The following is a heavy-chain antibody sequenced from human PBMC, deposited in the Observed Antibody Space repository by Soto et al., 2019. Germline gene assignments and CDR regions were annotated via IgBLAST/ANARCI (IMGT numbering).Heavy chain of an antibody. J-gene: IGHJ4*02. CDR3: ARAFEANDY. V-gene: IGHV4-59*01. Sequence: ETLSLTCTVSGGSISSYYWSWIRQPPGKGLEWIGYIYYSGSTNYNPSLKSRVTISVDTSKNQFSLKLSSVTAADTAVYYCARAFEANDYWGQGTLVTVSS. CDR2: IYYSGST. CDR1: GGSISSYY. D-gene: IGHD3-3*02.